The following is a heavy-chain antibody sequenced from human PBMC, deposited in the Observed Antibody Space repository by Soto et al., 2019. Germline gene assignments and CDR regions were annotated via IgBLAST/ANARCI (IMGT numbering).Heavy chain of an antibody. D-gene: IGHD1-7*01. CDR3: AKSLSASPNYFFDP. Sequence: PGGSLRLSCAASGFPFSSYAMTWVRQTPGKGLEWVSGISGSGGITYYADSVKGRFTISRDNSNNTLFLQMHSLRADDTAVYYCAKSLSASPNYFFDPWGRETRVTVPS. CDR1: GFPFSSYA. V-gene: IGHV3-23*01. CDR2: ISGSGGIT. J-gene: IGHJ5*02.